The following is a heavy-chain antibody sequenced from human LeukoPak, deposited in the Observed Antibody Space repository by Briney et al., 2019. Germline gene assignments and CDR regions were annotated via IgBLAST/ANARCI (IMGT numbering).Heavy chain of an antibody. CDR1: GFTFSSYG. J-gene: IGHJ4*02. CDR2: IRYDGSNK. CDR3: ANLQNGYYNDQFDY. Sequence: GGSLRPSCAASGFTFSSYGMHWVRQTPGKGLEWVAFIRYDGSNKYYADSVKGRFTISRDNSKNTLYLQMNGLRAEDTAVYYCANLQNGYYNDQFDYWGQGTLVTVSS. D-gene: IGHD3-9*01. V-gene: IGHV3-30*02.